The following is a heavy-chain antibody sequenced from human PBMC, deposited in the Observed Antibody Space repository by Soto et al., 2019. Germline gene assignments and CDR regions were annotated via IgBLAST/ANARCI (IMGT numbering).Heavy chain of an antibody. CDR1: GGSVISSSFY. D-gene: IGHD2-15*01. CDR2: IYNSERI. Sequence: QLHLQESGPGVLKPSETLSLTCNVSGGSVISSSFYWAWLRQPPGQGLEWVGGIYNSERIYYNPSLDSGVIISVDDSKNHFYLKVDSVTSTATAVYYCAKPSFSTPTANYYGFDVWGQGTTVVVS. J-gene: IGHJ6*02. V-gene: IGHV4-39*02. CDR3: AKPSFSTPTANYYGFDV.